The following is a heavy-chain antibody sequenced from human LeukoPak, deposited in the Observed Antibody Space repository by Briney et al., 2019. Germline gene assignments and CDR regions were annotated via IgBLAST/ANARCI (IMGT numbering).Heavy chain of an antibody. D-gene: IGHD2-2*01. J-gene: IGHJ4*02. CDR3: ATIGYCSSTSCYRGRGVFDY. CDR1: GYTLTELS. CDR2: FDPEDGET. V-gene: IGHV1-24*01. Sequence: GASVKVSCKVSGYTLTELSMHWVRQAPGKGLEWMGGFDPEDGETIYAQKFQGRVTMTEDTSTDTAYMELSSLRSEDTAVYYCATIGYCSSTSCYRGRGVFDYWGQGTLVTVSS.